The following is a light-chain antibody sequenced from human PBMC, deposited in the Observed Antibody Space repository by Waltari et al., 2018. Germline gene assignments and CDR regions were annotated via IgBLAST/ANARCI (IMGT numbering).Light chain of an antibody. CDR1: QDVSNW. J-gene: IGKJ4*01. CDR3: QQTDSFPLT. Sequence: DIQMTQSPSSVSASVGDRVTISCRASQDVSNWLAWYQQKPGKAPNLLIHGASSLQSGVPSRFSGSGSGTEFTLTINGLQPEDFATYYCQQTDSFPLTFGGGTKVEIK. CDR2: GAS. V-gene: IGKV1-12*01.